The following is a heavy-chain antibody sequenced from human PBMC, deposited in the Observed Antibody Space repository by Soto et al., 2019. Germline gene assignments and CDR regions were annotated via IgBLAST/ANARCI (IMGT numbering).Heavy chain of an antibody. CDR1: GFTFSTYW. J-gene: IGHJ4*02. V-gene: IGHV3-74*01. Sequence: EVQLVESGGGLVQPGGSLTLSCAASGFTFSTYWMHWVRQAPGKGLVWVSRINRDGSTPDYAESVRGRFTISRDKAKNTQYQQMNSLRADDTAVYYCAREQGYCSGGSGYVSGYWGQGTLVTVSS. CDR2: INRDGSTP. CDR3: AREQGYCSGGSGYVSGY. D-gene: IGHD2-15*01.